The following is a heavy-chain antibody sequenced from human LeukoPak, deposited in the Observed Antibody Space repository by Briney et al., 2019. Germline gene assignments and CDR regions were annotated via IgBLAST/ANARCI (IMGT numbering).Heavy chain of an antibody. D-gene: IGHD6-13*01. CDR1: GCTFSSYA. CDR2: IIPILGIA. V-gene: IGHV1-69*04. Sequence: ASLKVSCKASGCTFSSYAISWVRQAPGQGLEWMGRIIPILGIANYAQKFQGRVTITADKSTSTAYMELSSLRSEDTAVYYCAVLTPIPGYSSSSTLDYWGQGTLVTVSS. J-gene: IGHJ4*02. CDR3: AVLTPIPGYSSSSTLDY.